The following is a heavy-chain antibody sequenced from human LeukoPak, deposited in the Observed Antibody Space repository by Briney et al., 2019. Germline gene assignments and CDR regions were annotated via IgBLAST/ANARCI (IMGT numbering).Heavy chain of an antibody. CDR1: GGSISSHY. CDR3: ARGVGQWLAYFDY. V-gene: IGHV4-59*11. D-gene: IGHD6-19*01. Sequence: SETLSLTCTVSGGSISSHYWSWIRQPPGKGLEWIGYIYYRGSTNYNPSLKSRVTISLDTSRTRFSLKLNSVTAADTAVYYCARGVGQWLAYFDYWGQGTLVTVSS. CDR2: IYYRGST. J-gene: IGHJ4*02.